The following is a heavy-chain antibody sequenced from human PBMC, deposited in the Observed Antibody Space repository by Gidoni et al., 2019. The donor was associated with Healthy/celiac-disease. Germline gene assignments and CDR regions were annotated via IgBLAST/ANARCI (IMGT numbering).Heavy chain of an antibody. Sequence: EVQLLESGGGLVQPGGSLRLSCAASGFTFSSYAMSWVRQAPGTGLEWVSAISGSGGSTYYADAVKGRFTISRDNSKNTLYLQMNSLRAEDTAVYYCAKDLPGDIVVFYYYGMDVWGQGTTVTVSS. CDR1: GFTFSSYA. CDR3: AKDLPGDIVVFYYYGMDV. CDR2: ISGSGGST. V-gene: IGHV3-23*01. J-gene: IGHJ6*02. D-gene: IGHD2-15*01.